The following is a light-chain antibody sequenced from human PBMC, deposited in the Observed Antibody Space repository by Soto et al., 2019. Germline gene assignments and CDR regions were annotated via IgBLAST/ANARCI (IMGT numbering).Light chain of an antibody. CDR1: QSISRW. J-gene: IGKJ1*01. V-gene: IGKV1-5*01. Sequence: EIQRTKSPSTLSASVGDRVTITCRASQSISRWLAWYQQKPGKAPKLLIYDASSLESGVPSRFSGSGSGTEFTLTISSLQPDDLAAYYCLQYNLSCTFGQGTKVDIK. CDR3: LQYNLSCT. CDR2: DAS.